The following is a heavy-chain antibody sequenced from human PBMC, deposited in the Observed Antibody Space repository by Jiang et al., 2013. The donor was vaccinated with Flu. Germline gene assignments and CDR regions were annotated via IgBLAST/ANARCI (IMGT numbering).Heavy chain of an antibody. CDR3: AAYEAGIGGRGA. CDR1: GVSISSGVYF. V-gene: IGHV4-31*03. D-gene: IGHD2/OR15-2a*01. Sequence: GPGLVKPSQTLSLTCTVSGVSISSGVYFWSWIRQVPGEGLDWIGYIYTGGSTYYNPSLRSRIDMSEDTSKNQFSLKLTSVTAADTAVYYCAAYEAGIGGRGAWGQGTLVT. J-gene: IGHJ4*02. CDR2: IYTGGST.